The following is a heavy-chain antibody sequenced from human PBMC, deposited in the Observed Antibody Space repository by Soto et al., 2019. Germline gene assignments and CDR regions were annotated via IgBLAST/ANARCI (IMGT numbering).Heavy chain of an antibody. CDR1: GGTFSSYA. CDR2: IISIFGTA. V-gene: IGHV1-69*14. J-gene: IGHJ6*02. D-gene: IGHD1-26*01. Sequence: QVQLVQSGAEVKKPGSSVKVSCKASGGTFSSYAISWVRQAPGQGLQWMGGIISIFGTADYAQKFQGRVTISAHNSTSTACMELSSLRSEGPAVYYCASHSGSSPEGRYFYGMDVWGQGTTVTVSS. CDR3: ASHSGSSPEGRYFYGMDV.